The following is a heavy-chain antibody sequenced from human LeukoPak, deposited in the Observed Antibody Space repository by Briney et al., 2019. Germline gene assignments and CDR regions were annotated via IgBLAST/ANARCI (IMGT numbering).Heavy chain of an antibody. CDR3: ARDPWTVAGNGNYFDY. J-gene: IGHJ4*02. D-gene: IGHD6-19*01. CDR1: GYTFTSYG. V-gene: IGHV1-18*01. Sequence: ASVKVSCKASGYTFTSYGISWVRQAPGQGLEWMGWISAYNGNTNYAQKPQGRVTMTTDTSTSTAYMELRSLRSDDTAVYYCARDPWTVAGNGNYFDYWGQGTLVTVSS. CDR2: ISAYNGNT.